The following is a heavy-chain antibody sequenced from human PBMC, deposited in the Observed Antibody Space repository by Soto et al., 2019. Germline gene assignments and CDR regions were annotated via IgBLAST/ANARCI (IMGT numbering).Heavy chain of an antibody. Sequence: EVQLVESGGGLVQPGGSLRLSCAASGFSFSDHYMEWVRQAPGKGLEWVGRIRNKANSYTTQYAAAVRGRFTLSRDYSKNSLFLQMNSLKTEDTAIYYCARTIMYSAPHYFDYSGQGTLVTVSS. CDR3: ARTIMYSAPHYFDY. D-gene: IGHD1-26*01. CDR2: IRNKANSYTT. CDR1: GFSFSDHY. J-gene: IGHJ4*02. V-gene: IGHV3-72*01.